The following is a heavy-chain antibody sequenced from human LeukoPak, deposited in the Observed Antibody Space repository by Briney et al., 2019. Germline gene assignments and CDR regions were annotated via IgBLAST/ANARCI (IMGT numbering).Heavy chain of an antibody. CDR1: GFTFSSYA. CDR2: ISYDGGNK. Sequence: GGSLRLSCAASGFTFSSYAMHWVRQAPGKGLEWVAVISYDGGNKYYADSVKGRFTISRDNSKNTLYLQMNSLRAEDTAVYYCARVMLLYSYRGSFDYWGQGTLVTVSS. J-gene: IGHJ4*02. CDR3: ARVMLLYSYRGSFDY. V-gene: IGHV3-30-3*01. D-gene: IGHD5-18*01.